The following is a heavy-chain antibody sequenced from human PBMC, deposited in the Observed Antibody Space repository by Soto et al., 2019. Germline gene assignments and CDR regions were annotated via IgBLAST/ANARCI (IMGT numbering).Heavy chain of an antibody. CDR3: AREVVGATDFDY. CDR1: GGSISSYY. Sequence: SETLSLTCTVSGGSISSYYWSWFRQPPGKGLEWIGYIYYSGSTNYNPSLKSRVTISVDTSKNQFSLKLSSVTAADTAVYYCAREVVGATDFDYWCQGTLVTVS. V-gene: IGHV4-59*01. CDR2: IYYSGST. D-gene: IGHD1-26*01. J-gene: IGHJ4*02.